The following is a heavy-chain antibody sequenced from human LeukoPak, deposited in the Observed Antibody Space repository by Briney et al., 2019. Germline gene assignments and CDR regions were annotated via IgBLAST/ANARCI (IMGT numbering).Heavy chain of an antibody. CDR3: AREPREDIVVVPAAPYGMDV. CDR2: ISYDGSNK. V-gene: IGHV3-30-3*01. J-gene: IGHJ6*02. CDR1: GFTFSTFA. D-gene: IGHD2-2*01. Sequence: PGGSLRLSCAASGFTFSTFAMHWVRQAPGKGLEWVAVISYDGSNKYYADSVKGRFTISRDNSKNTLYLQMSSLRAEDTAVYYCAREPREDIVVVPAAPYGMDVWGQGTTVTVSS.